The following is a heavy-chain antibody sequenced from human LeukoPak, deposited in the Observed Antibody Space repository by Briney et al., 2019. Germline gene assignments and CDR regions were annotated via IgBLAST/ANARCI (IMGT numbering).Heavy chain of an antibody. Sequence: ASVNVSCTASGYTFTAYYMHWVRQAPGQGLEWMGWINPNSGGTNYAQKFQGRVTMTRDTSISTAYMELSRLRSDDTAVYYCASLAARTLGNDYWGQGTLVTVSS. CDR3: ASLAARTLGNDY. CDR2: INPNSGGT. V-gene: IGHV1-2*02. J-gene: IGHJ4*02. CDR1: GYTFTAYY. D-gene: IGHD6-13*01.